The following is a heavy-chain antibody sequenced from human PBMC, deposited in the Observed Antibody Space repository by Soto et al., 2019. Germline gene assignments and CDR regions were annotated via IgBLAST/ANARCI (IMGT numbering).Heavy chain of an antibody. Sequence: ASVKVCGEASGYTFTSYGISWVRQAPGQGLEWMGWISAYNGNTNYAQKLQGRVTMTTDTSTSTAYMELRSLRSDDTAVYYCASYSSGWYAGYWGQGTLVTVSS. V-gene: IGHV1-18*04. CDR3: ASYSSGWYAGY. D-gene: IGHD6-19*01. J-gene: IGHJ4*02. CDR2: ISAYNGNT. CDR1: GYTFTSYG.